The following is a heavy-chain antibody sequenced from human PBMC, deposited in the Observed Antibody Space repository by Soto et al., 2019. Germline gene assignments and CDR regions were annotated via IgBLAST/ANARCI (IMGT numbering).Heavy chain of an antibody. V-gene: IGHV3-30-3*01. CDR3: ARDRRAVTTFSRYFDY. CDR2: ISYDGSNK. D-gene: IGHD4-17*01. CDR1: GFTFISYA. Sequence: GGSLRLSGAASGFTFISYAMQWVRQSPGEGLEWVAVISYDGSNKYYADSVKGRFTISRDNSKNTLYLQMNSLRAEDTAVYYCARDRRAVTTFSRYFDYWGQGTLVTVSS. J-gene: IGHJ4*02.